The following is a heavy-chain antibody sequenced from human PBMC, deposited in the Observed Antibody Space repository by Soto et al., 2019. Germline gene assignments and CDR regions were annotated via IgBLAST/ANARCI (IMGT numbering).Heavy chain of an antibody. V-gene: IGHV3-30-3*01. CDR1: GFTFSSYA. CDR2: ISYDGNNK. D-gene: IGHD2-15*01. Sequence: QVQLVESGGGVVQPGRSLRLSCAASGFTFSSYAMYWVRQAPGKGLEWVAVISYDGNNKHYADSVKGRFTISRDNSKNTLYLQMNSLRAEDPAVYYCARAGCDGGSCYTLVGLRYGMDVWGQGTTVTVSS. CDR3: ARAGCDGGSCYTLVGLRYGMDV. J-gene: IGHJ6*02.